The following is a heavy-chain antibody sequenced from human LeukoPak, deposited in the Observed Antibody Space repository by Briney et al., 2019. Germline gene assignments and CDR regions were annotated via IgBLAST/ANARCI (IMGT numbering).Heavy chain of an antibody. D-gene: IGHD3-16*01. CDR1: GFTFSSYG. J-gene: IGHJ4*02. Sequence: PGGSLRLSCATSGFTFSSYGMHWVRQAPGKGLEWVAVIWYDGSNKYYAESVKGRFTISRDNSKNTLYLQMNSLTAEDTAVYYCARNGGGGYYDYWGQGTLVTVSS. CDR2: IWYDGSNK. CDR3: ARNGGGGYYDY. V-gene: IGHV3-33*01.